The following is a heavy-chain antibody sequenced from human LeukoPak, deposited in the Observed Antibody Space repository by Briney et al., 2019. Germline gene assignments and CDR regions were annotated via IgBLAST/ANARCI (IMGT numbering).Heavy chain of an antibody. J-gene: IGHJ5*02. CDR3: ARNDPGLQQLGPEGNWFDA. V-gene: IGHV1-69*04. D-gene: IGHD6-13*01. Sequence: GASVKVSCKASGGTFSSYAISWVRQAPGQGLEWMGMIIPSLGRANYAQKFQGRVTMTADKSTSTAYMELSSLRSEDTAVYYCARNDPGLQQLGPEGNWFDAWGQGTLVTVSS. CDR2: IIPSLGRA. CDR1: GGTFSSYA.